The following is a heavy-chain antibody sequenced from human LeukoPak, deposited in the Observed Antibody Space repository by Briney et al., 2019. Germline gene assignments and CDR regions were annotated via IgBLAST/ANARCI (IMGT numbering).Heavy chain of an antibody. CDR1: GGSISSSSYY. Sequence: SETLSLTYTVSGGSISSSSYYWGWIRQPPGKGLEWIGSIYYSGSTYYNPSLKSRVTISVDTSKNQFSLKLSSVTAADTAVYYCARVTALFLEWSPDNWFDPWGQGTLVTVSS. D-gene: IGHD3-3*01. J-gene: IGHJ5*02. CDR3: ARVTALFLEWSPDNWFDP. CDR2: IYYSGST. V-gene: IGHV4-39*01.